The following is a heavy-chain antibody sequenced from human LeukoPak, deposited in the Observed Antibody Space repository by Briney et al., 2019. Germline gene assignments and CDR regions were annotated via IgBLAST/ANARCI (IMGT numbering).Heavy chain of an antibody. Sequence: SVKVSCKASGGTFSSYAISWVRQAPGQGLEWMGGIIPIFGTANYAQKFQGRVTITTDESTSTAYMELSSLSSEDTAVYYCANYDSSGGPDYWGQGTLVTVSS. CDR2: IIPIFGTA. CDR3: ANYDSSGGPDY. J-gene: IGHJ4*02. V-gene: IGHV1-69*05. CDR1: GGTFSSYA. D-gene: IGHD3-22*01.